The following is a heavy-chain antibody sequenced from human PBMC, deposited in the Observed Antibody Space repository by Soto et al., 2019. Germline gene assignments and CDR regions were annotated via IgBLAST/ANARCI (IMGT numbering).Heavy chain of an antibody. J-gene: IGHJ4*02. V-gene: IGHV1-2*02. CDR1: GYTFTGYY. Sequence: ASVKVSCKASGYTFTGYYMHWVRQAPGQGLEWMGWINPNSGGTNYAQKLQGRVTMTRDTSISTAYMELSRLRSDDTAVYYCARVNSGYDLYYFDYWGQGTLVTVSS. CDR3: ARVNSGYDLYYFDY. CDR2: INPNSGGT. D-gene: IGHD5-12*01.